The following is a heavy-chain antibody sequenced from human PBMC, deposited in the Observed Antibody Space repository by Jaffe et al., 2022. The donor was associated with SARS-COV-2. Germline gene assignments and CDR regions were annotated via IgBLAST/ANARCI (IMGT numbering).Heavy chain of an antibody. CDR3: ARGGYYDFWSGSKQTSPNDY. J-gene: IGHJ4*02. Sequence: EVQLVESGGGLVQPGGSLRLSCAASGFTFSSYWMSWVRQAPGKGLEWVANIKQDGSEKYYVDSVKGRFTISRDNAKNSLYLQMNSLRAEDTAVYYCARGGYYDFWSGSKQTSPNDYWGQGTLVTVSS. CDR2: IKQDGSEK. V-gene: IGHV3-7*01. D-gene: IGHD3-3*01. CDR1: GFTFSSYW.